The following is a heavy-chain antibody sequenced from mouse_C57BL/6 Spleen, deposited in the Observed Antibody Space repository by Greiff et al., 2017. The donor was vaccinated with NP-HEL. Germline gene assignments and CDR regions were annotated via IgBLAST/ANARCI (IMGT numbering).Heavy chain of an antibody. D-gene: IGHD1-1*01. J-gene: IGHJ3*01. V-gene: IGHV1-55*01. CDR2: IYPGSGST. CDR1: GYTFTSYW. Sequence: QVQLQQPGAELVKPGASVKMSCKASGYTFTSYWLTWLKQRPGQGLEWIGDIYPGSGSTNYNEKFKSKATLTVATSSSTAYMQLSSLTSENSAVYYCARDYGSSPAWFAYRGQGTLVTVSA. CDR3: ARDYGSSPAWFAY.